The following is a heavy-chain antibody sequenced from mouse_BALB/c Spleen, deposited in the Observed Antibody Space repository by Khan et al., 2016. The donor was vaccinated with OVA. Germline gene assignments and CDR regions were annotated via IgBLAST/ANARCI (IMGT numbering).Heavy chain of an antibody. CDR2: IRGDGST. D-gene: IGHD1-2*01. CDR3: ARELRLGGFAY. CDR1: GFSLTDYG. J-gene: IGHJ3*01. Sequence: QVQLKQSGPGLVAPSQNLSITCTVSGFSLTDYGVNWVRQPPGKGLEWLGMIRGDGSTDYNSALKSRLSISKDNSKSQVFLKMNSLQTDDAARFYCARELRLGGFAYWGQGTLVTVSA. V-gene: IGHV2-6-7*01.